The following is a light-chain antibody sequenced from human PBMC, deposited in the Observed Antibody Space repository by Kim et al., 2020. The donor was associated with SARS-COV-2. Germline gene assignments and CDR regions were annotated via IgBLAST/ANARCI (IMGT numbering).Light chain of an antibody. CDR3: SSYTSGDTWV. V-gene: IGLV2-14*03. CDR1: SSDVGGYNY. CDR2: DVS. Sequence: GQSITISCTGTSSDVGGYNYVSWYQQHPGKAPQVIIYDVSDRPSGVSNRFSGSKSGNTASLTISGLQAEDEANYHCSSYTSGDTWVFGGGTQLTVL. J-gene: IGLJ3*02.